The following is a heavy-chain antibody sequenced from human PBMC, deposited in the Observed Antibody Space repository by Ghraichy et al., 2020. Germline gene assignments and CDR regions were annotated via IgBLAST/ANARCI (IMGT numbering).Heavy chain of an antibody. CDR1: GYTFTGYY. D-gene: IGHD3-22*01. Sequence: ASVKVSCKASGYTFTGYYMHWVRQAPGQGLEWMGWINPNSGGTNYAQKFQGRVTMTRDTSISTAYMELSRLRSDDTAVYYCARDLSYYDSSGYYYLLFYYYGMDVWGQGTTVTVSS. CDR3: ARDLSYYDSSGYYYLLFYYYGMDV. J-gene: IGHJ6*02. V-gene: IGHV1-2*02. CDR2: INPNSGGT.